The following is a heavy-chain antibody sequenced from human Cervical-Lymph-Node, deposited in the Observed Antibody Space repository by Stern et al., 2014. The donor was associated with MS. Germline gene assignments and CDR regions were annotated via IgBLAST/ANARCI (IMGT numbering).Heavy chain of an antibody. D-gene: IGHD3-16*01. CDR3: TTRDNYGDY. Sequence: EVQLVESGGGLVKPGGSLRLSCAVSASTFSAYSINWVRHAPGQGLEWVASIRGGTGSTYDADSVKGRFAISRDNDKKSLYLHMTTLRVEDTAIYYCTTRDNYGDYWGQGTLVTVSS. V-gene: IGHV3-21*01. J-gene: IGHJ4*02. CDR2: IRGGTGST. CDR1: ASTFSAYS.